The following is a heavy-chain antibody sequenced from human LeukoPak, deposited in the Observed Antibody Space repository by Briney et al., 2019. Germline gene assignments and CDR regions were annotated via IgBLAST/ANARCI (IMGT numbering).Heavy chain of an antibody. D-gene: IGHD4-17*01. CDR3: ARGGDCGDYGNWYFDL. J-gene: IGHJ2*01. CDR1: GFTFDDYG. Sequence: GGSLSLSCAASGFTFDDYGMSWGRQAPGKGVERVSGINWKGGSTVYADSVKGGFTISRDNATISLYLQMNSLRAEDTALYYCARGGDCGDYGNWYFDLWGRGTLVTVSS. CDR2: INWKGGST. V-gene: IGHV3-20*04.